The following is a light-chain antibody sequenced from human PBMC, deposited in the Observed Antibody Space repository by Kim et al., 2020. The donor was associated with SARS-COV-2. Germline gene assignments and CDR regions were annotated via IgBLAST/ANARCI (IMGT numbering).Light chain of an antibody. V-gene: IGKV3-15*01. CDR1: QSVSNK. J-gene: IGKJ5*01. CDR3: QQYNKWPVS. Sequence: EIVVTQSATLSVSPGESATLSCRASQSVSNKVAWHQQKPGQAPRLLIYDASTRATGIPARFTGSGSGTEFTLTINSLQSEDFAVYHCQQYNKWPVSFGQGTRLEIK. CDR2: DAS.